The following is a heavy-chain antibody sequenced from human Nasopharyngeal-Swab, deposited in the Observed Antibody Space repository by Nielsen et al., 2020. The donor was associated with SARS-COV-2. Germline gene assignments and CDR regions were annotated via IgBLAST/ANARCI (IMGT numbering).Heavy chain of an antibody. CDR1: GFTFGDYA. Sequence: GESLKISCTASGFTFGDYAMSWFRQAPGKGLEWVGFIISESSGWTPEYAASVKARFTISRDDSKSIAFLQMNSLKTEDTAVYYCTTGGSTFYPYGSGSYLDYWGQGTLVTVSS. CDR3: TTGGSTFYPYGSGSYLDY. V-gene: IGHV3-49*03. D-gene: IGHD3-10*01. J-gene: IGHJ4*02. CDR2: IISESSGWTP.